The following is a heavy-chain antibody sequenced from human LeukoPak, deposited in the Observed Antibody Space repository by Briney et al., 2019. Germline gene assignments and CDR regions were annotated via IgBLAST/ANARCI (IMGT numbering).Heavy chain of an antibody. CDR1: GGSISTYY. Sequence: SETLSLTCTVSGGSISTYYWSWIRQPPGKGLEWIGYIYYSGNSNYNPSLKSRVTIPVDTSKNQFSLKLSSVTAADTAVYYCAGLGASGNGYLSWFDPWGQGTLVTVSS. CDR3: AGLGASGNGYLSWFDP. V-gene: IGHV4-59*01. D-gene: IGHD3-22*01. J-gene: IGHJ5*02. CDR2: IYYSGNS.